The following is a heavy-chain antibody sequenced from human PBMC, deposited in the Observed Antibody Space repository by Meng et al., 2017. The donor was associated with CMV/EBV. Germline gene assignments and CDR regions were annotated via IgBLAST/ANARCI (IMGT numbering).Heavy chain of an antibody. J-gene: IGHJ6*02. V-gene: IGHV3-30*04. CDR3: VRDDFDYYGMDV. D-gene: IGHD3/OR15-3a*01. CDR1: GFTFSSYA. CDR2: ISYDGSNK. Sequence: GESLKISCAASGFTFSSYAMHWVRQAPGKGLEWVAVISYDGSNKYYADSVKGRFTISRDNSKNTLYLQMNSLRAEDTAVYYCVRDDFDYYGMDVWGQGTTVTVSS.